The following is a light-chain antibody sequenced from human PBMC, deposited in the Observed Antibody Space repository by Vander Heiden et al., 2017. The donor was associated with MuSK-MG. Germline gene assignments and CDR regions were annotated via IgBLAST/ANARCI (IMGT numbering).Light chain of an antibody. CDR1: SLRRYY. J-gene: IGLJ3*02. Sequence: SSELTQDPAVSVALGQTVRITCQGDSLRRYYASWYQQKPGQAPVLVIYGKNNRPSGIPDRFSGSSSGNTASLTITGAQAEEEADYYCNSRDSSGNHWAVFGGGTKLTVL. CDR2: GKN. CDR3: NSRDSSGNHWAV. V-gene: IGLV3-19*01.